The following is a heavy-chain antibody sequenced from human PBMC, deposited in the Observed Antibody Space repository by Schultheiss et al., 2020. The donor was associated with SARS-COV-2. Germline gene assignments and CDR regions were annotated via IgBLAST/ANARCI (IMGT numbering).Heavy chain of an antibody. CDR1: GYTFTGYY. CDR3: ARDRTPWGIPVAGEGVDFDYYYGMDV. CDR2: INPNSGGT. V-gene: IGHV1-2*02. D-gene: IGHD6-19*01. Sequence: ASVKVSCKASGYTFTGYYMHWVRQAPGQGLEWMGWINPNSGGTNYAQKFQGRVTVTRDTSTSTVYMELRSLRSEDTAVYYCARDRTPWGIPVAGEGVDFDYYYGMDVWGQGTTVTVSS. J-gene: IGHJ6*02.